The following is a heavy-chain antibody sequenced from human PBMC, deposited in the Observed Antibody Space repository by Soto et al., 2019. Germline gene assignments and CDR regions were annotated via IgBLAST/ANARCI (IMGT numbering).Heavy chain of an antibody. CDR3: AKDGVGGAGQLWLVRFPDY. J-gene: IGHJ4*02. Sequence: QVQLVDSGGGVVQPGGSLRLSFAASGFTFSSYGIHWVRQTPGRGREWVAVISSDGSKQYYTDSVKGRFTISRDNSKNTLYLQMNSLRAEDTAIYYCAKDGVGGAGQLWLVRFPDYWGQGTQVTVSS. D-gene: IGHD6-19*01. CDR2: ISSDGSKQ. CDR1: GFTFSSYG. V-gene: IGHV3-30*18.